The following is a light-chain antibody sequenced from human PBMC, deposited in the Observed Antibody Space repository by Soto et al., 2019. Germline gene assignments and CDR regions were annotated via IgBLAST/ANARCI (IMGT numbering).Light chain of an antibody. CDR3: QQRRNWPLT. CDR1: QSVSSY. CDR2: DAS. J-gene: IGKJ1*01. V-gene: IGKV3-11*01. Sequence: EIVLTQSPATLSLSPGERATLSCRASQSVSSYFAWYQHKPGQAPKLLIYDASNRATGIPARFSGSGSGTDFTLTISSLEPEDFAVYYCQQRRNWPLTFGQGTKVEIK.